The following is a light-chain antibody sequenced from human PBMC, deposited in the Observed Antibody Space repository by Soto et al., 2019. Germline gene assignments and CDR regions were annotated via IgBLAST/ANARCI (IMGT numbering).Light chain of an antibody. CDR1: QSVSSY. J-gene: IGKJ2*01. CDR3: QQRANWPLT. CDR2: DAS. Sequence: ETVLTQYPATLSLSPGERATLSCRASQSVSSYLAWYQQKPGQAPRLLIYDASNRATGIPARFSGSWSGTDFTLTISSLEPEDYAVYYGQQRANWPLTFGQGTKLEIK. V-gene: IGKV3-11*01.